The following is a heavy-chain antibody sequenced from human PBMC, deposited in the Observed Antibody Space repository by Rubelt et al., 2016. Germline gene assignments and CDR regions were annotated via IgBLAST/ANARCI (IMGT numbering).Heavy chain of an antibody. J-gene: IGHJ4*02. V-gene: IGHV5-51*01. CDR2: IYPGDSDT. CDR3: ARGYSYGSF. Sequence: GIIYPGDSDTRYSPSFQGHVTISADKSISTAYLQWSSLKASDTATYYCARGYSYGSFWGQGTLVTVSS. D-gene: IGHD5-18*01.